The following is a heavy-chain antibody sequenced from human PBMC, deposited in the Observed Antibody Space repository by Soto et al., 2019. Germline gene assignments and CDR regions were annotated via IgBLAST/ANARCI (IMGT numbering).Heavy chain of an antibody. J-gene: IGHJ5*02. Sequence: ASVKGSCKASGYTFTSYDMHWGRQAPGQGLEWMGIINPSGGSTSYAQKFQGRVTMTRDTSTSTVYMELSSLRSEDTAVYYCSAFGGANNWFDPWGQGTLVTVSS. CDR2: INPSGGST. V-gene: IGHV1-46*01. CDR1: GYTFTSYD. D-gene: IGHD3-16*01. CDR3: SAFGGANNWFDP.